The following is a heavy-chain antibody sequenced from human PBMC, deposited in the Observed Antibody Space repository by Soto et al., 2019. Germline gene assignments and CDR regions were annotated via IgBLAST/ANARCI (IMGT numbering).Heavy chain of an antibody. D-gene: IGHD6-13*01. CDR1: SGSISSSNW. CDR3: ARHRRAAAGPYYYYMDV. J-gene: IGHJ6*03. Sequence: PSETLSLTCAVSSGSISSSNWWSWVRQPPGKGLEWIGEIYHSGSTNYNPSLKSRVTISVDKSKNQFSLKLSSVTAADTAVYYCARHRRAAAGPYYYYMDVWGKGTTVPVSS. V-gene: IGHV4-4*02. CDR2: IYHSGST.